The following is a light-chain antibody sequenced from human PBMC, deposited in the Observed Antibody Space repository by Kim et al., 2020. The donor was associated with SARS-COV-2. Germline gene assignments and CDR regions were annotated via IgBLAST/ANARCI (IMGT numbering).Light chain of an antibody. V-gene: IGLV1-44*01. CDR1: SSNIGSNT. J-gene: IGLJ3*02. Sequence: QSVLTQPPSASGTPGQRVTISCSGSSSNIGSNTVNWYQQLPGTAPKLLIFSNNRRPSGVPDRFSCSKSGTSASLAISGLQSEDEADYYCAAWDDSLNGWVFGGGTQLTVL. CDR2: SNN. CDR3: AAWDDSLNGWV.